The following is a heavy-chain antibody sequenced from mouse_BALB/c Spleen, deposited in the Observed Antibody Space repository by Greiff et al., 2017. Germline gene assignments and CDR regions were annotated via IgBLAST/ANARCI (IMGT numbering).Heavy chain of an antibody. CDR2: IWGGGST. Sequence: VQRVESGPGLVAPSQSLSITCTVSGFSLTGYGVNWVRQPPGKGLEWLGMIWGGGSTDYNSALKSRLSISKDNSKSQVFLKMNSLQTDDTAMYYCARSSSSLPMDDWGQGTSVTVSS. V-gene: IGHV2-6-7*01. CDR1: GFSLTGYG. CDR3: ARSSSSLPMDD. J-gene: IGHJ4*01. D-gene: IGHD1-1*01.